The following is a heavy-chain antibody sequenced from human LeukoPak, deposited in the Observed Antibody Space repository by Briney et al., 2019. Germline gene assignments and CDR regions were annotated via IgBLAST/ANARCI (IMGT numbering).Heavy chain of an antibody. CDR1: GFTFSSYA. Sequence: GGSLRLSCAASGFTFSSYAMHLVRQAPGKGLEWVAGISNDGDNQYYVDSLKGRVTVSRDNSIDTLYLQMNSLRPDDTAVYYCASDAMSAPGEYWGQGTLLTVSS. D-gene: IGHD3-16*01. V-gene: IGHV3-30*03. CDR3: ASDAMSAPGEY. CDR2: ISNDGDNQ. J-gene: IGHJ4*02.